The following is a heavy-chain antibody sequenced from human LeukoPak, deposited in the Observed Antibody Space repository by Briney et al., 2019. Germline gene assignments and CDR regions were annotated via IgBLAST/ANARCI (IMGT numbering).Heavy chain of an antibody. V-gene: IGHV4-4*02. CDR2: INHSGST. Sequence: KPSETLSLTCAVSGGSISSSNWWSWVRQPPGKGLEWIGEINHSGSTNYNPSLKSRVTISVDTSKNQFSLKLSSVTAADTAVYYCARVAVQLWRKNDYWGQGTLVTVSS. CDR3: ARVAVQLWRKNDY. J-gene: IGHJ4*02. D-gene: IGHD5-18*01. CDR1: GGSISSSNW.